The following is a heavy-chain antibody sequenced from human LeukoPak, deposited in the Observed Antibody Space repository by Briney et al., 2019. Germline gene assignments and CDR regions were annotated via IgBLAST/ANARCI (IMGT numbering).Heavy chain of an antibody. J-gene: IGHJ4*02. CDR1: GGSISSSTYY. CDR3: ARHTPTYDDFGSGYPVGY. D-gene: IGHD3-3*01. V-gene: IGHV4-39*01. Sequence: TSETLSLTCTVSGGSISSSTYYWGWIRQPPGKGLEWIVCISYSGNTYYNPSLDSRVTIFVTTSTYQFSLNVRSVTSADTAVYYCARHTPTYDDFGSGYPVGYWGQGTLVTVSS. CDR2: ISYSGNT.